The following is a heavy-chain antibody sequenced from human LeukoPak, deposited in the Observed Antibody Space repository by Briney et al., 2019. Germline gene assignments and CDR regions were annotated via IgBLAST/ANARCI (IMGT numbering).Heavy chain of an antibody. J-gene: IGHJ4*02. CDR2: INSSGSTI. D-gene: IGHD5-18*01. CDR1: GFTFSDYY. Sequence: GGSLRLSCAASGFTFSDYYMSWIRQAPGKGLEWVSYINSSGSTIYYADSVKGRFTISRDNAKNSLYLQMNSLRAEDTAVYYCVRGAATERGHSYGLDYWGQGTLVTVSS. CDR3: VRGAATERGHSYGLDY. V-gene: IGHV3-11*04.